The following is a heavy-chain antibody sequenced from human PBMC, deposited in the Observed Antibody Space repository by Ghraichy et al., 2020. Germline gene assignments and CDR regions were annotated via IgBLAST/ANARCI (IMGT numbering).Heavy chain of an antibody. V-gene: IGHV4-4*07. J-gene: IGHJ4*02. CDR2: VYTSGGP. CDR1: GDSISSLY. D-gene: IGHD1-26*01. Sequence: SQTLSLTCTVSGDSISSLYWSWIRQPAGKGLEWIGRVYTSGGPSYNPSLNGRVSLSIDTSKNQFSLKLTSVTAADPAMYSFARSSYSGTYWGFAYWGQGILVTGSS. CDR3: ARSSYSGTYWGFAY.